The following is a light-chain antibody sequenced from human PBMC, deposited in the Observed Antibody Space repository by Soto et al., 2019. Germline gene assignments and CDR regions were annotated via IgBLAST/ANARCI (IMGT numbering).Light chain of an antibody. J-gene: IGKJ1*01. V-gene: IGKV3-15*01. CDR1: QSVSSN. CDR2: GAS. CDR3: QQYGSSPWT. Sequence: EIVMTQSPATLSVSPGERATLSCRASQSVSSNVAWYQQKPGQAPRLRIYGASTRATGIPARFSGSGSGTDFTLTISRLEPEDFAVYYCQQYGSSPWTFGQGTKVDIK.